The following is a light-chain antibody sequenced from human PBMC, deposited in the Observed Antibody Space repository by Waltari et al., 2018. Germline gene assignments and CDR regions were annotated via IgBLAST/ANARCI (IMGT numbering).Light chain of an antibody. CDR2: DVD. V-gene: IGLV2-14*01. Sequence: QSALTQPASVSGSPGQSITISCTGTSSDVGGYKSVAWYQQYPGTGPKVMIYDVDNRPSGISHRFSGSKSGNTASLTISGLQPEDEADYYCASYTRSNTYVFGTGTTVTVL. CDR1: SSDVGGYKS. J-gene: IGLJ1*01. CDR3: ASYTRSNTYV.